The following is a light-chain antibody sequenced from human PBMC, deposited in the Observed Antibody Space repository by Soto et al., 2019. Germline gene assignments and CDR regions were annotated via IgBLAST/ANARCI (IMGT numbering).Light chain of an antibody. CDR2: SNN. Sequence: QSVLTQPPSASGTPGQRVTLSWSGGRSNIGENTVNWYQQLPGTAPKLLIHSNNQRPSGVPDRFTGSKSGASASLAISGLHSGDEADYYCAAWDDTLNGLVFGGGTKLTVL. J-gene: IGLJ3*02. CDR3: AAWDDTLNGLV. V-gene: IGLV1-44*01. CDR1: RSNIGENT.